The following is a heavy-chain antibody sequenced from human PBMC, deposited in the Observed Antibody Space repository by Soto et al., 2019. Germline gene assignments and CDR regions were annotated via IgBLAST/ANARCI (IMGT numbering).Heavy chain of an antibody. Sequence: QAQLVQSGTEVKKPGSSVKVSCQASGDNFNNYAINWVRQAPGQGLEWMGGLVPIFLTANYAQKFQGRVTITADRSTSTAYMELSSLISEDTAVYYCTRGLGYSASWGQGTLVTVSS. D-gene: IGHD7-27*01. V-gene: IGHV1-69*06. CDR2: LVPIFLTA. J-gene: IGHJ4*02. CDR1: GDNFNNYA. CDR3: TRGLGYSAS.